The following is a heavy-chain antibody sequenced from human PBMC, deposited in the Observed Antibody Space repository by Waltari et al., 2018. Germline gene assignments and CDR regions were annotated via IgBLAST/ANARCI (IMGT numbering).Heavy chain of an antibody. CDR2: ISTKTGDT. CDR1: GYTFTEYV. V-gene: IGHV1-18*04. D-gene: IGHD2-15*01. J-gene: IGHJ4*02. CDR3: ARGPYGGNPPDY. Sequence: QVLLVQSGGEVEKPGASVKVSCKASGYTFTEYVINWVRQAPGQGLEWMGWISTKTGDTQYAQKFRGRVTMTADTSTTTAYMDLKTLTPDDTAVYYCARGPYGGNPPDYWGQGSLVTVSS.